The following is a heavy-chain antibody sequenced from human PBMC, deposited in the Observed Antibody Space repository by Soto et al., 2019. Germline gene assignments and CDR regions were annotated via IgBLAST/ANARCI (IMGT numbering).Heavy chain of an antibody. D-gene: IGHD6-13*01. V-gene: IGHV5-10-1*01. J-gene: IGHJ4*02. CDR3: ARRQAAAGDNHFLFDY. CDR2: IDPSDSYT. Sequence: PGESLKISCKGSGYSFTSYWISWVRQMPGKGLEWMGRIDPSDSYTNYSPSFQGHVTISADKSISTAYLQWSSLKASDTARYYCARRQAAAGDNHFLFDYWGQGLLVIVSS. CDR1: GYSFTSYW.